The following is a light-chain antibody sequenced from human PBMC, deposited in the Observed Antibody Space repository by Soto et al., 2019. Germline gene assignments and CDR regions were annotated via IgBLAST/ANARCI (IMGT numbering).Light chain of an antibody. V-gene: IGKV1-33*01. CDR1: RDISVY. CDR3: QQYDNFPPYT. Sequence: DIQMTQSPSSLSASIGDRVTITCQASRDISVYLNWYQHKPGKPPKLLVYDASNLQTGVPSRFXGSVSGTHFTLTISSLQPDDIATYYCQQYDNFPPYTFGQGTKLEIK. CDR2: DAS. J-gene: IGKJ2*01.